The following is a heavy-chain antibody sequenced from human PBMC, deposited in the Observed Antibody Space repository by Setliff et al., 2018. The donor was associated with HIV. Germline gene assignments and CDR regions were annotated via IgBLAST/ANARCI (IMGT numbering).Heavy chain of an antibody. D-gene: IGHD2-15*01. CDR1: GAPLSSYY. V-gene: IGHV4-59*12. J-gene: IGHJ4*02. Sequence: SETLSLTCTVSGAPLSSYYLNWIRQPPGKGLEWIGYVYSTGSTNSKSSLKSRVTISVDTSKNQFSLTLSSVTAADTAVYYCARVVGTRAVDYWGQGTLVTVSS. CDR2: VYSTGST. CDR3: ARVVGTRAVDY.